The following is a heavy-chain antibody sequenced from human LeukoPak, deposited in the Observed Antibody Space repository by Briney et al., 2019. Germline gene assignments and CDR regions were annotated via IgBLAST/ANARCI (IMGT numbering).Heavy chain of an antibody. V-gene: IGHV3-23*01. Sequence: GGSLRLSCAVSGFTFSSYAMIWVRQAPGRGLVWVSSIGASGDSIYYTDSVKGRFTISRDNSKNTLYLQMSSLRVEDTAVYYCAKIPDVSDYWGQGTLVTVSS. J-gene: IGHJ4*02. CDR3: AKIPDVSDY. CDR1: GFTFSSYA. CDR2: IGASGDSI.